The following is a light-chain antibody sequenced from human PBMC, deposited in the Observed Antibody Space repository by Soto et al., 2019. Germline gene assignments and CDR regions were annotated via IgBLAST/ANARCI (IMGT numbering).Light chain of an antibody. CDR2: AAS. Sequence: DIHLAQSPSVLSASVGDRVTITCRASQGIKSFLAWFQQKPGKAPNLLISAASTLQSGVPSRFSGSGSGTEFTLTISGLQPEDVATYYCQQLNSYPLTFGGGTK. CDR1: QGIKSF. CDR3: QQLNSYPLT. V-gene: IGKV1-9*01. J-gene: IGKJ4*01.